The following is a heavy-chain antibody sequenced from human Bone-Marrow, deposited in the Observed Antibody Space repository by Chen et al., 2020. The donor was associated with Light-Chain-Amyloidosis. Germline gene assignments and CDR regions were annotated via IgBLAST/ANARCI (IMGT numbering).Heavy chain of an antibody. CDR1: GFSFSNAW. D-gene: IGHD2-21*01. CDR3: ASDGGLVVVEAAV. CDR2: IKSESDGGTT. J-gene: IGHJ4*02. Sequence: EVRLVEYGGGVVKPGGSLRLSCEASGFSFSNAWVTWVRQAPGKGLEWLGRIKSESDGGTTAFAASVQGRFGISRDQTRNTVYLQMSSLKSDDTAIYYCASDGGLVVVEAAVWGQGTQVTVSS. V-gene: IGHV3-15*01.